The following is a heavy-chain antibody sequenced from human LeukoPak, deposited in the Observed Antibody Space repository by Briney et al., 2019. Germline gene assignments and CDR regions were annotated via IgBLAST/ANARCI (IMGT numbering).Heavy chain of an antibody. D-gene: IGHD6-13*01. CDR1: GFTFSSYW. V-gene: IGHV3-7*01. CDR2: IKQDGSEK. CDR3: ARVGVHSSSWYFDY. J-gene: IGHJ4*02. Sequence: PGGSLRLSCAASGFTFSSYWMTWVRQAPGKGLEGVAIIKQDGSEKYYVDSVKGRFTISRDNAKNSLYLQMNSLRAEDTAVYYCARVGVHSSSWYFDYWGQGTLVTVSS.